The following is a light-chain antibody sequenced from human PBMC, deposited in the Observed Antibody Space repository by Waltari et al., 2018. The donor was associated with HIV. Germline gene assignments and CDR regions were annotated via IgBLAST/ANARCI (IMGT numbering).Light chain of an antibody. CDR2: STS. CDR1: QSVNTN. Sequence: EIMMTQSPATLSVSPGERVTLSCRASQSVNTNLAWYQQKPGQAPRLLISSTSTRTTGIPARFSGSGSGTEFTLTISSLQSEDFAVYYCQQYNNWPLTFGGGTKVEIK. CDR3: QQYNNWPLT. J-gene: IGKJ4*01. V-gene: IGKV3-15*01.